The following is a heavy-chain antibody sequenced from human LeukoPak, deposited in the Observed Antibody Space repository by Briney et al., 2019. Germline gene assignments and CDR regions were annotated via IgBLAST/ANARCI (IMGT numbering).Heavy chain of an antibody. J-gene: IGHJ4*02. CDR3: ARFDDVSVVVRGVVKDY. D-gene: IGHD3-10*01. V-gene: IGHV4-34*01. Sequence: PSETLSLTCAVYGGSFSGYYWSWIRQSPGKGLEWIGEINLSGGTNYNPSLKSRVTVSADTSKNQFSLKLSSVDAADTAVYYCARFDDVSVVVRGVVKDYWGQGTLVTVSS. CDR2: INLSGGT. CDR1: GGSFSGYY.